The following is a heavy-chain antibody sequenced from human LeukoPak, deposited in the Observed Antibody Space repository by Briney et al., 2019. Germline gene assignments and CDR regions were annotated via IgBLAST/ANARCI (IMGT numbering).Heavy chain of an antibody. J-gene: IGHJ4*02. Sequence: ASVRVSCKASGYTFTGYYMHWVRQAPGQGLEWMGRINPNSGGTNYAQKFQGRVTMTRDTSISTAYMELSRLRSDDTAVYYCARGRKGKNSCGWAHDWGQGTMVTVSS. CDR2: INPNSGGT. CDR1: GYTFTGYY. D-gene: IGHD6-19*01. V-gene: IGHV1-2*06. CDR3: ARGRKGKNSCGWAHD.